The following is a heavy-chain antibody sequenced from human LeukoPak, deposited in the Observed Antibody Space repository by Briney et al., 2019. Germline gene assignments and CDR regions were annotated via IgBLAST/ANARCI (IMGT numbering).Heavy chain of an antibody. CDR2: IYCSGST. V-gene: IGHV4-59*08. CDR1: GVSSSSYY. CDR3: ARHDGSSWYYAFDV. D-gene: IGHD6-13*01. Sequence: SEALSLTCTVSGVSSSSYYWSWIRQPPGKGLEWIGYIYCSGSTNYNPSLKSRVTISLDTSKNQFSLKLSSVTAADTAVYYCARHDGSSWYYAFDVWGQGTMVTVSS. J-gene: IGHJ3*01.